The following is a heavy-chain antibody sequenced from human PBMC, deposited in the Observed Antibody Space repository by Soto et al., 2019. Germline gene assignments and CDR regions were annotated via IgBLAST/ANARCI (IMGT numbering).Heavy chain of an antibody. CDR2: ISTYNGDT. D-gene: IGHD1-26*01. J-gene: IGHJ6*02. CDR3: ARQGSWLYYYYGLDV. CDR1: GYTFTASG. Sequence: QVQLVQSGPEVRKPGASVKVSCEASGYTFTASGISWVRQVPGQGLEWMDWISTYNGDTNSAQNFQGRVLMTADTSTGTAYMELMSLKSDDTAVYYCARQGSWLYYYYGLDVWGQGTIVTVSS. V-gene: IGHV1-18*01.